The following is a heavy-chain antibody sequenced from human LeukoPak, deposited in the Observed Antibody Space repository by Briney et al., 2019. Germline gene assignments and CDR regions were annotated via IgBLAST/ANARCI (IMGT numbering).Heavy chain of an antibody. Sequence: ASVKVSCKVSGYTLTELSMHWVRQAPGKGLEWMGGFDPEDGETIYAQKFQGRVTMTEDTSTDTAYMELSSLRSEDTAVYYCATGISSSWYEVFDYWGQGTLVTVSS. CDR1: GYTLTELS. J-gene: IGHJ4*02. CDR2: FDPEDGET. CDR3: ATGISSSWYEVFDY. D-gene: IGHD6-13*01. V-gene: IGHV1-24*01.